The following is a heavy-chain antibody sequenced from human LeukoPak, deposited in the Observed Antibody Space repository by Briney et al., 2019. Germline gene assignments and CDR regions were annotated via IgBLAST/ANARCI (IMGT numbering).Heavy chain of an antibody. CDR2: ISGRTGAT. Sequence: GGSLRLSCAASGFTFTTNAMSWVRQAPGKGLEWVSAISGRTGATYYADSEKGRFTISRDNSESTLYLQMDSPRAEDTAVYYCAKCGNSGCHLIDYWGQGTLVTASS. CDR1: GFTFTTNA. J-gene: IGHJ4*02. V-gene: IGHV3-23*01. CDR3: AKCGNSGCHLIDY. D-gene: IGHD5-12*01.